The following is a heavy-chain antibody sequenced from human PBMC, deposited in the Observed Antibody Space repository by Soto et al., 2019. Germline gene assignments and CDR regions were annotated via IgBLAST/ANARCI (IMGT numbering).Heavy chain of an antibody. V-gene: IGHV1-18*01. J-gene: IGHJ4*02. Sequence: QVQLVQSGAEVKKPGASVKVSCKASGYTFTSYAISWVRQAPGQGLEWMGWISAYNGNTNYAQKLQGRVTMTTDTSTSPAYIELRPLTSDDTAVYYCARDAPPEDYWGQGTLVTVSS. CDR2: ISAYNGNT. CDR1: GYTFTSYA. CDR3: ARDAPPEDY.